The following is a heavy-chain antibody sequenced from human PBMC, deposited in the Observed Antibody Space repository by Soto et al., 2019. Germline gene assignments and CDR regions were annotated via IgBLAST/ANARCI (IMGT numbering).Heavy chain of an antibody. V-gene: IGHV4-59*01. CDR2: IYYSGST. CDR3: ARGANAKRSYYYYYGMDG. D-gene: IGHD7-27*01. Sequence: SETLSLTCTVSGGAISSYYWSWIRQPPGKGLEWIGYIYYSGSTNYNPSLKSRVTISVDTSKNQFSLKLSSVTAADTAVYYCARGANAKRSYYYYYGMDGWGQGTTVTVSS. J-gene: IGHJ6*02. CDR1: GGAISSYY.